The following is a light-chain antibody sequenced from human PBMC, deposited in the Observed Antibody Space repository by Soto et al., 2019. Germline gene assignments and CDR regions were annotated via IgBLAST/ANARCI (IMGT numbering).Light chain of an antibody. Sequence: DIQMTQSPSSLSASVGDTVTFTCRASQSISEYLNWYQQKPGKAPRLLIYAASNLDNGVPSRFSGSGSGTNFTLTIRSLQPEDFATYYCQQSYSFPRTFGQGTKVEV. V-gene: IGKV1-39*01. J-gene: IGKJ1*01. CDR1: QSISEY. CDR3: QQSYSFPRT. CDR2: AAS.